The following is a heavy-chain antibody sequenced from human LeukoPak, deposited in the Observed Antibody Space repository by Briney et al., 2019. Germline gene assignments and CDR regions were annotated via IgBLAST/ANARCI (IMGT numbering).Heavy chain of an antibody. V-gene: IGHV3-33*01. D-gene: IGHD3-22*01. CDR2: IWYDGSNK. CDR3: ASGRRDSRGYYYFDY. CDR1: GFTFSNYG. J-gene: IGHJ4*02. Sequence: GGSLRLSCAASGFTFSNYGMHWVRQAPGKGLEWVAVIWYDGSNKYYADSVKGRFTISRDNSKNTLYLQMNSLRAEDTAVYYCASGRRDSRGYYYFDYWGQGTLDTVSS.